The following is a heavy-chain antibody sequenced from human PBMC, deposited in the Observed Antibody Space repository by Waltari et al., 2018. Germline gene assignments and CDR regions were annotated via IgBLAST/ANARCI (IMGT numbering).Heavy chain of an antibody. J-gene: IGHJ4*02. CDR1: GFTFRSYA. V-gene: IGHV3-23*04. D-gene: IGHD5-12*01. CDR3: AKDQGWLSRSSYDY. Sequence: EVQLVESGGGLLQPGGSLRLSCAASGFTFRSYAMSWVRQAPGKGLQWVSGLSGGGDSASYAEAVKCRFTVSRDNAKITLYLQMNSLRADDTSVYYCAKDQGWLSRSSYDYWGQGTLVTVSS. CDR2: LSGGGDSA.